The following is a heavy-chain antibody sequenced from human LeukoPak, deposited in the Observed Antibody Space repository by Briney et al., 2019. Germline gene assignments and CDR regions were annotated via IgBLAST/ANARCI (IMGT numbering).Heavy chain of an antibody. CDR3: ARRSPLVVVTAAHYYDY. Sequence: GSLRLSCVASGFTVSGFYMSWVRQAPGKGLEWIGEVFYNGNTHYNPSLKSRVIISTDTSKNQFSLTLTAVTASDTAIYYCARRSPLVVVTAAHYYDYWGQGTLVTVSS. V-gene: IGHV4-34*12. J-gene: IGHJ4*02. CDR2: VFYNGNT. CDR1: GFTVSGFY. D-gene: IGHD2-21*02.